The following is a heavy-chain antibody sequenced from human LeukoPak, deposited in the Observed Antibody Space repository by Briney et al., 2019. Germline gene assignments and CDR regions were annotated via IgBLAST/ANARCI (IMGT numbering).Heavy chain of an antibody. J-gene: IGHJ4*02. V-gene: IGHV3-9*01. D-gene: IGHD5-18*01. CDR3: ARGWEGYSYQYDY. CDR2: ISGSSGSI. Sequence: GGSLRLSCAASGFTFSDYAMRWVRQTPGKGLEWVSGISGSSGSIGYADSVKGRFTISRDNAKNSLYLQMNSLRAEDTALYYCARGWEGYSYQYDYWGKGTLVTVSS. CDR1: GFTFSDYA.